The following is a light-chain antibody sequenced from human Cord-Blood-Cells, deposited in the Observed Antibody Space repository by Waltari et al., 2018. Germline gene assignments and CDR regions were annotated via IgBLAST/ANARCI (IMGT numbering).Light chain of an antibody. V-gene: IGKV3-15*01. Sequence: EIVMTQSPATLSVSPGERATLSCRASQSVSSNLAWYQQKPGQAPRLLIYGASTRATGIPARFSGSGYGTEFTLTLRSLQSEDFAVYYCQQYNNWPPITFGQGTRLEIK. CDR3: QQYNNWPPIT. J-gene: IGKJ5*01. CDR1: QSVSSN. CDR2: GAS.